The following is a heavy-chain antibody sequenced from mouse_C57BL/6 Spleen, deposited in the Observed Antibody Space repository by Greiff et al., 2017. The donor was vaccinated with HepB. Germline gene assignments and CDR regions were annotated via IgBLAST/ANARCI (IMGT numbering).Heavy chain of an antibody. Sequence: VKQSCKASGYTFTSYWMHWVKQRPGRGLEWIGRIDPNSGGTKYNEKFKSKATLTVDKPSSTAYMQLSSLTSEDSAVYYCARKGDDYDVGYYAMDYWGQGTSVTVSS. CDR1: GYTFTSYW. V-gene: IGHV1-72*01. CDR3: ARKGDDYDVGYYAMDY. CDR2: IDPNSGGT. D-gene: IGHD2-4*01. J-gene: IGHJ4*01.